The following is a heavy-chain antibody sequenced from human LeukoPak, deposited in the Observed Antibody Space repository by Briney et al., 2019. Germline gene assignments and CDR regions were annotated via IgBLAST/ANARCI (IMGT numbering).Heavy chain of an antibody. Sequence: ASVKVSRKASGYTSTGYYMHWVRQAPGQGLEWMGWINPNSGGTNYAQKFQGRVTMTRDTSISTAYMELSRLRSDDTAVYYCARDKAVAGTDYWGQGTLVTVSS. J-gene: IGHJ4*02. CDR1: GYTSTGYY. CDR2: INPNSGGT. D-gene: IGHD6-19*01. CDR3: ARDKAVAGTDY. V-gene: IGHV1-2*02.